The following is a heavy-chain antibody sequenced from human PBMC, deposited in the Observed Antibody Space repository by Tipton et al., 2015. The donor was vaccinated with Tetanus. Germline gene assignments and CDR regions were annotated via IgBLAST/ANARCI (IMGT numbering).Heavy chain of an antibody. J-gene: IGHJ3*02. Sequence: TLSLTCTVSGGSLSSNYWTWIRQPAGKGLEWIGRIDASGSTDYNPSLKSRVTMSVDTSENQFSLKLSSVIAADTAVYYCARGATTVTWGHGGGRDGRGDAFDIWGQGTMVTVSS. CDR1: GGSLSSNY. V-gene: IGHV4-4*07. CDR3: ARGATTVTWGHGGGRDGRGDAFDI. CDR2: IDASGST. D-gene: IGHD4-11*01.